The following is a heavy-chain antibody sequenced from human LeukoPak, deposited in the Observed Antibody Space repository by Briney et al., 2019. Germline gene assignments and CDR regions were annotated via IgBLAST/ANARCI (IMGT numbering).Heavy chain of an antibody. CDR3: AREPNINWSGLDF. D-gene: IGHD1-1*01. Sequence: PGGSLRPSCTASGFSFSGHWMHWARQLPGKGLVWVSRISPTGSTTSDADSAKGRFTVSRDNAKNTLYLQVNNLRAEDTAVYYCAREPNINWSGLDFWGQGTLLTVSS. J-gene: IGHJ4*02. CDR1: GFSFSGHW. V-gene: IGHV3-74*01. CDR2: ISPTGSTT.